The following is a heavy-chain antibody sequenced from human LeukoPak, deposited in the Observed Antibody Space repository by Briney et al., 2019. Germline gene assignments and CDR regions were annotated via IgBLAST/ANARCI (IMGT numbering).Heavy chain of an antibody. CDR3: ARDSGPGTASCYYNMDV. Sequence: GGSLRLSCAGSGFIFDSYGIHWVRQAPGKGLDWVAVISYDGSNNYYADSVKGRFSISRDNSKNTLYLQMNSLRPEDTAVYYCARDSGPGTASCYYNMDVWGKGTTVTVSS. V-gene: IGHV3-30*03. D-gene: IGHD1-14*01. J-gene: IGHJ6*03. CDR1: GFIFDSYG. CDR2: ISYDGSNN.